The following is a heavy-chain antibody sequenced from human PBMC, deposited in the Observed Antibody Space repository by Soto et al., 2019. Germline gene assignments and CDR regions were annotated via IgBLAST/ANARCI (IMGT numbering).Heavy chain of an antibody. CDR2: FDPEDGET. D-gene: IGHD1-1*01. Sequence: GASVKVSCKVSGYTLTELSMHWVRQAPGKGLEWMGGFDPEDGETIYAQKFQGRVTMTEDTSTDTAYMELSSLRSEDTAVYYCAPAPAGRNTGNAFDNAFTSWAEGTLAT. CDR1: GYTLTELS. CDR3: APAPAGRNTGNAFDNAFTS. V-gene: IGHV1-24*01. J-gene: IGHJ3*02.